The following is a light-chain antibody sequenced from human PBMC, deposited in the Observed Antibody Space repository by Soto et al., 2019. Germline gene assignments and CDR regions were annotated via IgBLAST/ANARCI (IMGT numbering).Light chain of an antibody. J-gene: IGLJ2*01. CDR2: LNSDGSH. CDR3: KTWGSAIL. CDR1: SGHSSYA. Sequence: QSVLTQSPSASASLGASVKLTCTLSSGHSSYAIAWHQQQPEKGPRYLMKLNSDGSHSKGDGIPDRFSGSSSGAERYLTIACLRPEDEADYHCKTWGSAILFGGGTKVTVL. V-gene: IGLV4-69*01.